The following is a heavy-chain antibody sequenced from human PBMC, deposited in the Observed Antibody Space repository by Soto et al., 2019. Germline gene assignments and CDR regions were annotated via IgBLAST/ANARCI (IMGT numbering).Heavy chain of an antibody. CDR1: AFIFDNYA. V-gene: IGHV3-23*01. J-gene: IGHJ1*01. Sequence: PGGSLRLSCVASAFIFDNYAMTWVRQAPGKGLEWVSALDTSGDRTFYADPVRGRFTISRDNSKNTLFLQMNSLTAEDTAVYFCARDDTAAGWNPLYLQHWGRGALVTVSS. D-gene: IGHD6-13*01. CDR2: LDTSGDRT. CDR3: ARDDTAAGWNPLYLQH.